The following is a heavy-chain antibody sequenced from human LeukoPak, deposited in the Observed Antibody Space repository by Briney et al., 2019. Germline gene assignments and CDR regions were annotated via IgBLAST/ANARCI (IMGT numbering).Heavy chain of an antibody. Sequence: ASVKVSCKASGYTFTGYYMHWVRQAPGQGLEWMGWINPNSGGTNYAQKFQGRVTMTRDTSISTAYMELSRLRSDDTAVYYCARNMVRGPYNWFDPWGQGTLVTVSS. CDR2: INPNSGGT. CDR1: GYTFTGYY. D-gene: IGHD3-10*01. J-gene: IGHJ5*02. CDR3: ARNMVRGPYNWFDP. V-gene: IGHV1-2*02.